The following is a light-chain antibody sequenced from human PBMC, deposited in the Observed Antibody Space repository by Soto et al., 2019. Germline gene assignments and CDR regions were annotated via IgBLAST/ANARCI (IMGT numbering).Light chain of an antibody. Sequence: DILLTQSPSFLSASVGDRFTITFRASQGIYSHLAWYQQKPGKAPKLLIYAASTLQSGVPSRFSGSGSGTEFSLSISSLQPEDFATYYCQHLNSYPITFGQGTRLEIK. CDR3: QHLNSYPIT. CDR2: AAS. J-gene: IGKJ5*01. V-gene: IGKV1-9*01. CDR1: QGIYSH.